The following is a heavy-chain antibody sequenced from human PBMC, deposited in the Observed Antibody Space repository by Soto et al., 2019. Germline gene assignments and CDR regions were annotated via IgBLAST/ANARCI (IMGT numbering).Heavy chain of an antibody. J-gene: IGHJ4*02. CDR2: IYYSGST. Sequence: SETLSLTCTVSGGSISSSSYHWGWIRQPPGKGLEWIGSIYYSGSTYYNPSLKSRVTISVDTSKNQFSLKLSSVTAADTAVYYCARRRGYDILNHWGQGTLVTVSS. V-gene: IGHV4-39*01. CDR3: ARRRGYDILNH. D-gene: IGHD3-9*01. CDR1: GGSISSSSYH.